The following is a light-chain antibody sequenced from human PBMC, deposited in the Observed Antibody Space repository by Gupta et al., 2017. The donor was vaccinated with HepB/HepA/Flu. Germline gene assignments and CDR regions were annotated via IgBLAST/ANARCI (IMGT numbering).Light chain of an antibody. Sequence: QSALTQPASVSGSPGQSITISCTGTSSDVGGYNSVSRCQQHPGKAPKLMIYDVSNRRSGVPTHCSGSKSGVTASMIISGLQAEDEADYYCSSSAHISTPKCVFGAGTTVAVL. CDR1: SSDVGGYNS. J-gene: IGLJ1*01. V-gene: IGLV2-14*01. CDR3: SSSAHISTPKCV. CDR2: DVS.